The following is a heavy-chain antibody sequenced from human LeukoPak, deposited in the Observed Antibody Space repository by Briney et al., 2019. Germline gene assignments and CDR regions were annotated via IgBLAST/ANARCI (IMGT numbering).Heavy chain of an antibody. CDR1: GGSISSGGYY. Sequence: PSQTLSLTCTVSGGSISSGGYYWSWIRQHPGRGLEWIGYIYYSGSTYYNPSLKSRVTISVDTSKNLFSLKLSSVTAADTAVYYCARGNGYFDWLLSEGYFDYWGQGTLVTVSS. CDR3: ARGNGYFDWLLSEGYFDY. V-gene: IGHV4-31*03. D-gene: IGHD3-9*01. CDR2: IYYSGST. J-gene: IGHJ4*02.